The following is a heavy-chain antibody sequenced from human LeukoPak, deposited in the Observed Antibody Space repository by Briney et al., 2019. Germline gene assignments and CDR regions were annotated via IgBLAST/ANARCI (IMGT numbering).Heavy chain of an antibody. CDR3: ARGRYKWNYCDY. CDR2: ISAYNGNT. CDR1: GFSFTNYH. V-gene: IGHV1-18*04. J-gene: IGHJ4*02. D-gene: IGHD1-20*01. Sequence: GASVKVSCKASGFSFTNYHMHWVRQAPGQGLEWMGWISAYNGNTNYAQKLQGRVTMTTHTSTSTAYMELRSLRSDDTAVYYCARGRYKWNYCDYWGQGTLVTVSS.